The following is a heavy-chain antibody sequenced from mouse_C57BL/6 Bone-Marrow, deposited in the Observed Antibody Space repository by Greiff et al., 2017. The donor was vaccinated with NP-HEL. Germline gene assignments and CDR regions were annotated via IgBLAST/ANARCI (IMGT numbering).Heavy chain of an antibody. CDR1: GYTFTSYW. CDR2: IHPNSGST. J-gene: IGHJ3*01. D-gene: IGHD2-4*01. Sequence: QVQLQQPGAELVKPGASVKLSCKASGYTFTSYWMHWVKQRPGQGLEWIGMIHPNSGSTNYNEKFKSKATLTVDKSSSTAYMQLSSLTSEYSAVCYCYYDYDWAFSYWGQGTLVTVSA. V-gene: IGHV1-64*01. CDR3: YYDYDWAFSY.